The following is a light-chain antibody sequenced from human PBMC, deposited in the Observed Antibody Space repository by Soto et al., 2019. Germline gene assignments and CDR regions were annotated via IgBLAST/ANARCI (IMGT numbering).Light chain of an antibody. J-gene: IGLJ1*01. CDR2: GVS. CDR3: SSYTSTRTYV. V-gene: IGLV2-14*01. CDR1: ISYVVGYNF. Sequence: QSLLTQPASVSGSPGHSFTISFTGTISYVVGYNFLSWYRQLPGEAHKLILYGVSDLPSGVSDRFSGSKSGDTASLTVSGLQAEDEADYYCSSYTSTRTYVFGTGTKVPVL.